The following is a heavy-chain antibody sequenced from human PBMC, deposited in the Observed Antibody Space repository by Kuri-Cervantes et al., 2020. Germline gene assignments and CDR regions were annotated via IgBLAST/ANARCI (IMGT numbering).Heavy chain of an antibody. D-gene: IGHD3-9*01. J-gene: IGHJ3*02. CDR1: GASISEYD. CDR2: ISYSGST. CDR3: ARVPGTFLTGYYRRRDAFDI. Sequence: SETLSLTCTVSGASISEYDWSWIRQPPGKGLEWIGYISYSGSTYYNPSLKSRVTISVDTSKNQFSLKLSSVTAADTAVYYCARVPGTFLTGYYRRRDAFDIWGQGTMVTVSS. V-gene: IGHV4-59*08.